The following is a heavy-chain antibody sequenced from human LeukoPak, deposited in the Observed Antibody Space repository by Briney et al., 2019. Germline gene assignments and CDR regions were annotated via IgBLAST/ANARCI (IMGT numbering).Heavy chain of an antibody. V-gene: IGHV3-21*01. J-gene: IGHJ4*02. D-gene: IGHD3-22*01. CDR2: ISSSSSYI. Sequence: GGPLRLSCAASGFTFSSYSMNWVRQAPEKGLEWVSSISSSSSYIYYADSEKGRFTISRDNAKNSLYLQMNSLRAEDTAVYYCARDLYYYDSSGYYGDPYYFDYWGQGTLVTVSS. CDR3: ARDLYYYDSSGYYGDPYYFDY. CDR1: GFTFSSYS.